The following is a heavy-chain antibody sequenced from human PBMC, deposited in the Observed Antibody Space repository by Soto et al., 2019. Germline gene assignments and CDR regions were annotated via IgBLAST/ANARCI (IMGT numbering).Heavy chain of an antibody. CDR1: GYTFTSYD. CDR3: ARGMTTVTTIDY. Sequence: ASVKVSCKASGYTFTSYDINWVRQATGQGLEWMGWMNPNSGNTGYAQKFQGRVTMTRNTSLTTAYMELSSLRSEDTAVYYCARGMTTVTTIDYWGQGTLVTVSS. V-gene: IGHV1-8*01. CDR2: MNPNSGNT. D-gene: IGHD4-4*01. J-gene: IGHJ4*02.